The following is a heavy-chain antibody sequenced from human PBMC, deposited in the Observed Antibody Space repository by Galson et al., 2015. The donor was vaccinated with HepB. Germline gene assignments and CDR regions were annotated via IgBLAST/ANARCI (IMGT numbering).Heavy chain of an antibody. CDR3: AGLGHSSGWYDPLRGY. CDR1: GFTFSSYS. Sequence: SLRLSCAASGFTFSSYSINWVRQAPGKGLERVSSISSSSSYIYYADSVKGRFTISRDNAKNSLYLQTNSLRAEDTAVYYCAGLGHSSGWYDPLRGYWGQGTLVTVSS. J-gene: IGHJ4*02. CDR2: ISSSSSYI. D-gene: IGHD6-19*01. V-gene: IGHV3-21*01.